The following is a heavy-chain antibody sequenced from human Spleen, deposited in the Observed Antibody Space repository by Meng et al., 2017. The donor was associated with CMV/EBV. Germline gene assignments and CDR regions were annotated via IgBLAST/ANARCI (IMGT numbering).Heavy chain of an antibody. Sequence: LSCAVSGFTFSSYWMSWVRQAPGKGLEWVANIKQDGSEKYYVDSVKGRFTISRDNAKNSLYLQMNSLRAEDTAVYYCARAPPGTTPLYWGQGTLVTVYS. J-gene: IGHJ4*02. CDR2: IKQDGSEK. CDR3: ARAPPGTTPLY. V-gene: IGHV3-7*01. CDR1: GFTFSSYW. D-gene: IGHD1-7*01.